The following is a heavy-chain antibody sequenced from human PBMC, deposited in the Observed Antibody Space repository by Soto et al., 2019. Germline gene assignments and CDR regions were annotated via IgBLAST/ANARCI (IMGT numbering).Heavy chain of an antibody. J-gene: IGHJ5*01. CDR3: AHGGIVGAISHFNS. CDR1: GFSLSSSGMC. D-gene: IGHD1-26*01. Sequence: SGPTLVNPTQTLTLTCTFSGFSLSSSGMCVSWIRQPPGKALEWLARIDWDDDKYYSTSLKTRLTISKDTSKNQVVLTMTNMDPVDTATYYCAHGGIVGAISHFNSWGQGNLVTVSS. CDR2: IDWDDDK. V-gene: IGHV2-70*12.